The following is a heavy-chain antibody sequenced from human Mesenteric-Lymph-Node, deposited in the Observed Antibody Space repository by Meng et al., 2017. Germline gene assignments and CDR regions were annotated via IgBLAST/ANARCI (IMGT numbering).Heavy chain of an antibody. V-gene: IGHV4-31*03. J-gene: IGHJ4*02. D-gene: IGHD6-19*01. CDR3: ARVSSGWDYFDY. CDR2: IYYSGSS. CDR1: GGSFSSCGYY. Sequence: QGQLQECGPGLVKPSQTLSLTCTVSGGSFSSCGYYWTGIRQHPGMGLVWYVHIYYSGSSFYNPSLQRRVIISIYTSKNQFSLSLRSVTAADTAVYYCARVSSGWDYFDYWGQGTLVTVSS.